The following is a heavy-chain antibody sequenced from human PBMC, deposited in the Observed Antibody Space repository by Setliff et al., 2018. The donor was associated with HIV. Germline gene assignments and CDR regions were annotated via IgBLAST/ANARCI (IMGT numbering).Heavy chain of an antibody. J-gene: IGHJ5*02. CDR1: GDSISSSSYY. Sequence: SETLSLTCTVSGDSISSSSYYWGWIRQPPGKGLEWIGCIYYSGDTTYNPSLKSRVTLSIHTSKIQFSLRLASVTAADTAVYYCARLSIFGVASKGWFDPWGQGTLVTVSS. CDR2: IYYSGDT. D-gene: IGHD3-3*01. V-gene: IGHV4-39*07. CDR3: ARLSIFGVASKGWFDP.